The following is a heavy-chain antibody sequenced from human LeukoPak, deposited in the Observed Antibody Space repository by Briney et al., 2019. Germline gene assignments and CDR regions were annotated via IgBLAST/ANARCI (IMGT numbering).Heavy chain of an antibody. CDR2: ISKDGSNN. CDR1: GFAFSSFA. J-gene: IGHJ4*02. V-gene: IGHV3-30*04. D-gene: IGHD6-19*01. CDR3: ARTKYSSFSSFDY. Sequence: GGSLRLSCAASGFAFSSFAMDWVRQAPGKGLEWVAVISKDGSNNNYADSVKGRFTISRDNSKNALYLQMKSLRAEDTAVYYCARTKYSSFSSFDYWGQGTLVTVSS.